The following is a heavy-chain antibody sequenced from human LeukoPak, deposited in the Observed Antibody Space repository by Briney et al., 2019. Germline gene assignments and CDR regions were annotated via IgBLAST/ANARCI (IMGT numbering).Heavy chain of an antibody. CDR2: INAYNGNT. CDR1: GYTFTSYG. Sequence: ASVKVSCKASGYTFTSYGISWVRQAPGQGLEWMGWINAYNGNTNYAQKLQGRVTMTTDTSTSTAYMELRSLRSDDTAVYYCARDFGCSGGSCYLAYWGQGTLVTVSP. CDR3: ARDFGCSGGSCYLAY. V-gene: IGHV1-18*01. J-gene: IGHJ4*02. D-gene: IGHD2-15*01.